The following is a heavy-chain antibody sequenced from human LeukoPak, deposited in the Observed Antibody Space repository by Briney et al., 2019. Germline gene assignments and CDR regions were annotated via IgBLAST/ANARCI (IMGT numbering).Heavy chain of an antibody. V-gene: IGHV3-21*01. J-gene: IGHJ5*02. CDR1: GFTFSSYS. CDR3: ARDLYCSSTSCYYNWFDP. CDR2: ISSSSSYI. D-gene: IGHD2-2*01. Sequence: GGSLRLSCAASGFTFSSYSMNWVRQAPGEGLEWVSSISSSSSYIYYADSVKGRFTISRDNAKNSLYLQMNSLRAEDTAVYYCARDLYCSSTSCYYNWFDPWGQGTLVTVSS.